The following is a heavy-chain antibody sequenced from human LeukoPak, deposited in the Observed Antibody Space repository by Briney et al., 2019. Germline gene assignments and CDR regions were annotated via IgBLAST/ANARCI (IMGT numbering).Heavy chain of an antibody. J-gene: IGHJ4*02. D-gene: IGHD6-13*01. Sequence: PGGSLGLSCAASGFTFSRYDMHWVRQATGKGLEWISSIGTGGNTYYIGSVKGRFTISRENAKSSLYLQINSLRAEDTAVYYCARDKAAAGLKGFDYWGQGTLVTVSS. CDR3: ARDKAAAGLKGFDY. CDR2: IGTGGNT. V-gene: IGHV3-13*04. CDR1: GFTFSRYD.